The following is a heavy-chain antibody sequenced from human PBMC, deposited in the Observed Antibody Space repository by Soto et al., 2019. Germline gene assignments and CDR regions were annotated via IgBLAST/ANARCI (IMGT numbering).Heavy chain of an antibody. Sequence: QVQLVESGGGVVQPGRSLRLSCAASGFTFSSYAMHWVRQAPGKGLEWVAVISYDGSNKYYADSVKGRFTISRDNSKNTLYLQMNSLRAEDTAVYYCASLVGGYCSSTSCYLFDYWGQGTLVTVSS. D-gene: IGHD2-2*01. J-gene: IGHJ4*02. CDR1: GFTFSSYA. CDR2: ISYDGSNK. V-gene: IGHV3-30-3*01. CDR3: ASLVGGYCSSTSCYLFDY.